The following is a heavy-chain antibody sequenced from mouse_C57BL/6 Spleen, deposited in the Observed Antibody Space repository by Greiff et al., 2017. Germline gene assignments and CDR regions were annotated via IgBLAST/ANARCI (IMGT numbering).Heavy chain of an antibody. CDR2: IDPSDSET. CDR3: ARSGTTVVATYYYAMDY. Sequence: QVQLQQPGAELVRPGSSVKLSCKASGYTFTSYWMPWVKQRPIQGLEWIGNIDPSDSETHYNQKFKDKATLTVDKSSSTAYMQLSSLTSEDSAVYYCARSGTTVVATYYYAMDYWGQGTSVTVSS. V-gene: IGHV1-52*01. CDR1: GYTFTSYW. D-gene: IGHD1-1*01. J-gene: IGHJ4*01.